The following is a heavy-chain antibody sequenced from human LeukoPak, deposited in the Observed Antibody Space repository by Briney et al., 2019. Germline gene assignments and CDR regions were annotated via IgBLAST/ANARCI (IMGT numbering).Heavy chain of an antibody. Sequence: EASVKVSCKASGFTFTSSAMQWVRQARGQRLEWIGWIVVGRGNTNYAQKFQERVTITRDMSTSTAYMELSSLRSEDTAVYYCAARYCTNGVCYNGFDPWGQGTLVTVSS. CDR2: IVVGRGNT. V-gene: IGHV1-58*02. J-gene: IGHJ5*02. CDR1: GFTFTSSA. D-gene: IGHD2-8*01. CDR3: AARYCTNGVCYNGFDP.